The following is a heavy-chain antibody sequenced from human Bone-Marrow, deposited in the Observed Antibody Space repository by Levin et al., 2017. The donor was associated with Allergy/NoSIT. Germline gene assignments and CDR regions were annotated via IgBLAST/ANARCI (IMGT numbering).Heavy chain of an antibody. J-gene: IGHJ4*02. CDR2: IYNSGST. V-gene: IGHV4-4*07. D-gene: IGHD6-19*01. CDR1: GDSIRSNF. CDR3: AKLSGSGWYIFDF. Sequence: SQTLSLTCTVSGDSIRSNFWSWIRQPAGKGLEWIGHIYNSGSTNYNPSLKSRVTMSLDTSKNQFSLKLTSVTAADSAVYYCAKLSGSGWYIFDFWGQGTLVLVSS.